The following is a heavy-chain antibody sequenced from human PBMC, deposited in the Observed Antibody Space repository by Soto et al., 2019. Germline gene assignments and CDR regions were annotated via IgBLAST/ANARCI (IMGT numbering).Heavy chain of an antibody. D-gene: IGHD4-17*01. V-gene: IGHV4-4*02. CDR1: GDSISKSDW. CDR3: AATFLSASDYAY. CDR2: IYHTGRI. Sequence: QVQLQESGPGLVKPSGTLSLTCDVSGDSISKSDWWSWVRQTTGKVLEWIGDIYHTGRINYNPALKSRFITSMDKSQNHCSRKVSSVTAAYTAIDVCAATFLSASDYAYWGQGTLIAVSS. J-gene: IGHJ1*01.